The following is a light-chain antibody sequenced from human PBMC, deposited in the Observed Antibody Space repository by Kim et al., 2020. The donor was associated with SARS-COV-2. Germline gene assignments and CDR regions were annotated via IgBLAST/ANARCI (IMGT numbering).Light chain of an antibody. Sequence: DIQMTQSPSTLSASVGDRVTITCRASQSIDTWLAWFQQRPGKAPKLLIYQASTLESGVPSRFSGSGFGTEFTLTISSLQPDDFATYFCQQYNTYSGTFGQGTKVDIK. J-gene: IGKJ1*01. CDR2: QAS. CDR1: QSIDTW. V-gene: IGKV1-5*03. CDR3: QQYNTYSGT.